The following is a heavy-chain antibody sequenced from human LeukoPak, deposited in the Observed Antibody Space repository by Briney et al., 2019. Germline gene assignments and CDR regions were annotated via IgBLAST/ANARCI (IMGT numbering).Heavy chain of an antibody. Sequence: PGGSLRLSCAASGFTFSSYAMSWVRQAPGKGLEWVSAISGSGGSIYYADSVKGRFTISRDNSKNTLYLQMNSLRAEDTAVYYCAKDRGGGPEAEYFQHWGQGTLVTVSS. D-gene: IGHD2-15*01. CDR3: AKDRGGGPEAEYFQH. V-gene: IGHV3-23*01. J-gene: IGHJ1*01. CDR1: GFTFSSYA. CDR2: ISGSGGSI.